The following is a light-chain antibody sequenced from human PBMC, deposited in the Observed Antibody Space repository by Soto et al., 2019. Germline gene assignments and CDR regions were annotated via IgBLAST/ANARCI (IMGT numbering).Light chain of an antibody. CDR2: APS. Sequence: DIQMTQSPSSLSASVGARFTITCRASQSISTSINWYQQKPGKAPKLLIYAPSSVQSGVPSRFSGSGSGTDFTLTISSLQPEDSATYYCQQSYSTPYTFGQGTNLEIK. CDR1: QSISTS. V-gene: IGKV1-39*01. J-gene: IGKJ2*01. CDR3: QQSYSTPYT.